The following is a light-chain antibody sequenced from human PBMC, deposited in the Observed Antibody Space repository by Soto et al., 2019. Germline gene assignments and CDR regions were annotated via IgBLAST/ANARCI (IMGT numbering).Light chain of an antibody. J-gene: IGLJ1*01. CDR3: GSWDSSLSAYV. V-gene: IGLV1-51*01. CDR1: SSNIGGNS. Sequence: QSVLTQPPSVSAAPGQKVTISCSGSSSNIGGNSVSWYQQLPGTAPKLLIYDDNKRPSGIPDRFSGSKSGTSATLGITGCQTGGEADYYCGSWDSSLSAYVFGTGTKVTVL. CDR2: DDN.